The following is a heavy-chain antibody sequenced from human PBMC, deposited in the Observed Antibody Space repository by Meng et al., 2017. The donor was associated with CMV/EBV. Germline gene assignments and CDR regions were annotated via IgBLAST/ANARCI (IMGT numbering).Heavy chain of an antibody. J-gene: IGHJ6*02. D-gene: IGHD2-2*01. CDR2: ISSSGSTI. CDR1: GFTFSDYY. Sequence: GGSLRLSCAASGFTFSDYYMSWIRQAPGKGLEWVSYISSSGSTIYYADSVKGRFTISRDNAKNSLYLQMNSLRAEDTAVYYCASDQGVVPAAIGYYYYGMDVWGQGTTVTVSS. CDR3: ASDQGVVPAAIGYYYYGMDV. V-gene: IGHV3-11*01.